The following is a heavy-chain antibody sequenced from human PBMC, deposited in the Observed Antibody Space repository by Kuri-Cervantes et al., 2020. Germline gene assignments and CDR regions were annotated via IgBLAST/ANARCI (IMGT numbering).Heavy chain of an antibody. V-gene: IGHV3-48*04. D-gene: IGHD3-22*01. Sequence: GGSLRLSCVASEFSFRRYTMTWVRQAPGKGLEWVSYISSSGSTIYYADSVKGRFTISRGNAKNSLYLQMNSLRAEDTAVYYCARGGYSGYSKEYYFDYWGQGTLVTVSS. CDR1: EFSFRRYT. J-gene: IGHJ4*02. CDR2: ISSSGSTI. CDR3: ARGGYSGYSKEYYFDY.